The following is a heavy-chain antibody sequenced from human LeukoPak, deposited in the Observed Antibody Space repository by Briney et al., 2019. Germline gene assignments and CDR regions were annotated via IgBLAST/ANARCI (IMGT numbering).Heavy chain of an antibody. CDR3: ARASCWYLGYYNF. CDR2: LDSGGST. J-gene: IGHJ4*02. CDR1: GFTVRSND. D-gene: IGHD6-13*01. Sequence: GGSLRLSCAASGFTVRSNDMSRVRLAPGKGLEWVSILDSGGSTNYADSVKGRFTISRDSSKNTLSLQMNNLRAEDTGVYYCARASCWYLGYYNFWGQGTLVTVAS. V-gene: IGHV3-53*01.